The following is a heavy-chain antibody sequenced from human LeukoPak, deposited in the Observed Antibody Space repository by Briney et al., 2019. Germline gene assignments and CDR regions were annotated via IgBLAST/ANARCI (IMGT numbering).Heavy chain of an antibody. J-gene: IGHJ4*02. CDR1: GGTFSSYA. D-gene: IGHD3-10*01. V-gene: IGHV1-69*13. CDR3: ARDILLGESSFDY. CDR2: IIPIFGTA. Sequence: GASVKVSCKASGGTFSSYAISWVRQAPGQGLEWMGGIIPIFGTANYAQKFQGRVTITADESTSTAYMELSSLRSEDTAVYYCARDILLGESSFDYWGQGTLVTVSS.